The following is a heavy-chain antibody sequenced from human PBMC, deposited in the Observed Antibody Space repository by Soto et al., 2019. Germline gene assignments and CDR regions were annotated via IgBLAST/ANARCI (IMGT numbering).Heavy chain of an antibody. D-gene: IGHD3-9*01. CDR1: GFTVSSNY. V-gene: IGHV3-53*01. Sequence: PGGSLRLSCAASGFTVSSNYMSWVRQAPGKGLEWVSDIYSGGSTYYADSVKGRFTISRDNSKNTLYLQMNSLTAEDTAVYYCAREAMYYDILTGYSPFGYYGMDVWGQGTTVTVSS. J-gene: IGHJ6*02. CDR3: AREAMYYDILTGYSPFGYYGMDV. CDR2: IYSGGST.